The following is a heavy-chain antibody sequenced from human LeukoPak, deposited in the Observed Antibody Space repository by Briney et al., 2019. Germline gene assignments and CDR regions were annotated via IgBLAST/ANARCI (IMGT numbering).Heavy chain of an antibody. CDR2: ISVSNGNT. CDR1: GYTFSNFG. Sequence: ASVKVSCKASGYTFSNFGISWVRQAPGQGLEWMGWISVSNGNTNYAHKFQGRVTMTTDTSTSTAYMELRSLRSDDTAVYYCARDMYDTSGHLDYWGQGTLVTVSS. D-gene: IGHD3-22*01. CDR3: ARDMYDTSGHLDY. V-gene: IGHV1-18*01. J-gene: IGHJ4*02.